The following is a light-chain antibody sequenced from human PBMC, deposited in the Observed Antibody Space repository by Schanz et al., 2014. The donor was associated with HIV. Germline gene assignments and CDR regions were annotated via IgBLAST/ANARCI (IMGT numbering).Light chain of an antibody. CDR3: QHRSNWPLT. J-gene: IGKJ4*01. V-gene: IGKV3-11*01. CDR1: QSISTH. Sequence: EIVLTQSPGSLSLSPGGRATLSCGASQSISTHLAWYQQKPGQAPRLLIYDASKRATDIPARFSGSGSGTDFTLTISSLEPEDFAVYYCQHRSNWPLTFGGGTKVEIK. CDR2: DAS.